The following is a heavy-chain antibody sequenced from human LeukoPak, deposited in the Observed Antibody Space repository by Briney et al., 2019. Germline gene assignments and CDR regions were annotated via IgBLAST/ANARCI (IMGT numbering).Heavy chain of an antibody. CDR2: MNPNSGNT. V-gene: IGHV1-8*01. J-gene: IGHJ4*02. CDR3: ARKGGQLRRSYFYY. CDR1: GYTFTSYD. D-gene: IGHD2-2*01. Sequence: ASVTVSCKASGYTFTSYDINWVRQAPGQGLEWMGWMNPNSGNTGYAQKFQGRVTMTRNTSISTAYMELSSLRSEDTAVYYCARKGGQLRRSYFYYWGQGTLVTLSS.